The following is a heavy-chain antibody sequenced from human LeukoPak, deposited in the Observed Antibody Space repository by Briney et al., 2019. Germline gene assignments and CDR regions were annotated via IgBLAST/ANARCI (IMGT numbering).Heavy chain of an antibody. Sequence: PGGSLRLSCAASGFTFSSYAMHWVRQAPGKGLEWVAVISYDGSNKYYADSVKGRFTISRDNSKNTLYLQMNSLRAEDTAVYYCASLGEYWRQGTLATVSS. V-gene: IGHV3-30*01. CDR2: ISYDGSNK. D-gene: IGHD3-16*01. J-gene: IGHJ4*02. CDR1: GFTFSSYA. CDR3: ASLGEY.